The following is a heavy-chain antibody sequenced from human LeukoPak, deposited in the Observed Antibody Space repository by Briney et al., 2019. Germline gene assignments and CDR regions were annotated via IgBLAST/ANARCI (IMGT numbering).Heavy chain of an antibody. J-gene: IGHJ4*02. Sequence: KPSETLSLTCAVYGGSFSGYYWSWIRQPPGKGLEWIGEINHSGSTNYNPSLKSRVTISVDTSKNQFSLKLSSVTAADTAVYYCAGSPGGSRSYWGQGTLVTVSS. D-gene: IGHD3-10*01. CDR2: INHSGST. CDR3: AGSPGGSRSY. V-gene: IGHV4-34*01. CDR1: GGSFSGYY.